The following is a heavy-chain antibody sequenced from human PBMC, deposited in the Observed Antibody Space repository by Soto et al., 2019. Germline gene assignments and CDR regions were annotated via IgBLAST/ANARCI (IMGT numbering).Heavy chain of an antibody. J-gene: IGHJ5*02. CDR2: MNPNTGKT. Sequence: GASVKVSCKASGYTFTSYDINWVRQASGQGLEWMGWMNPNTGKTGYAQKFQGRVTMTRDISISTAYMELTSLTSEDTAVYYCARSPWFDYGDYVFTWFDPWGQGTLVTVSS. CDR3: ARSPWFDYGDYVFTWFDP. V-gene: IGHV1-8*01. D-gene: IGHD4-17*01. CDR1: GYTFTSYD.